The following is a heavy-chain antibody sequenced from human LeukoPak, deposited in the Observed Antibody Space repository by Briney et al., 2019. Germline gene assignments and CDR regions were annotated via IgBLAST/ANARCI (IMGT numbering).Heavy chain of an antibody. J-gene: IGHJ4*02. CDR1: GFTFSSYW. D-gene: IGHD3-10*01. CDR2: ISGSGGST. V-gene: IGHV3-23*01. CDR3: ATHHGSGSKGRFDY. Sequence: PGGSLRLSCAASGFTFSSYWMHWVRQAPGKGLVWVSAISGSGGSTYYADSVKGRFTISRDNSKNTLYLQMNSLRAEDTAVYYCATHHGSGSKGRFDYWGQGTLVTVSS.